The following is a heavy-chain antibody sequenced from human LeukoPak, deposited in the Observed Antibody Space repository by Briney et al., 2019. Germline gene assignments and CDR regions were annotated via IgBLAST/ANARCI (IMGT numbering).Heavy chain of an antibody. CDR1: GFTFDNYA. J-gene: IGHJ3*02. V-gene: IGHV3-9*03. D-gene: IGHD2-8*02. CDR2: ISWNTGGI. CDR3: AKDEFVASAFTGAFDI. Sequence: GRSLRLXCAASGFTFDNYAMHWVRQAPGKGLECVSGISWNTGGIGYADSVKGRFTISRDNAKNSLYLQMNSLRAEDMALYYCAKDEFVASAFTGAFDIWGQGTMVTVSS.